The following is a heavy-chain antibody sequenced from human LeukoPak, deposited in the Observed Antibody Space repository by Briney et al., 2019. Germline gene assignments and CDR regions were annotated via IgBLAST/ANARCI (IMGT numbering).Heavy chain of an antibody. CDR3: ARHRRSIVVGGFDY. J-gene: IGHJ4*02. V-gene: IGHV4-34*01. CDR2: INHSGST. CDR1: GGSFSGYY. Sequence: SETLSLTCAVYGGSFSGYYRSWIRQPPGKGLEWIGEINHSGSTNYNPSLKSRVTISVDTSKNQFSLKLSSVTAADTAVYYCARHRRSIVVGGFDYWGQGTLVTVSS. D-gene: IGHD3-22*01.